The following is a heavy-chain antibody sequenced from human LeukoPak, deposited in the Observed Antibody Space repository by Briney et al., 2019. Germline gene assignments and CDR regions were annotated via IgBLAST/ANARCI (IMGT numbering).Heavy chain of an antibody. V-gene: IGHV4-34*01. D-gene: IGHD6-13*01. Sequence: PSETLSLTCAVYGGSFSGYYWSWIRQPPGKGLEWIGEINHSGSTNYNPSLKSRVTISVDTSKNQFSLKLSSVTAADTAVYYCARDPRVQQQLDYWYFDLWGRGTLVTVSS. CDR1: GGSFSGYY. J-gene: IGHJ2*01. CDR2: INHSGST. CDR3: ARDPRVQQQLDYWYFDL.